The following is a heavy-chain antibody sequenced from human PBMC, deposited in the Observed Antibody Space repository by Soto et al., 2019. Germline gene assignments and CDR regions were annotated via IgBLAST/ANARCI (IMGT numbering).Heavy chain of an antibody. Sequence: PGESLKISCAASGFTLSTYSMNWVRQAPGKGLELISYISRSSATTIYYADSVKGRFTISRDNAKNSLYLQMNSLRDEDTAVYYCARDRLGYSYGNSMDVWGQGTTVTVSS. CDR3: ARDRLGYSYGNSMDV. CDR2: ISRSSATTI. D-gene: IGHD5-18*01. CDR1: GFTLSTYS. V-gene: IGHV3-48*02. J-gene: IGHJ6*02.